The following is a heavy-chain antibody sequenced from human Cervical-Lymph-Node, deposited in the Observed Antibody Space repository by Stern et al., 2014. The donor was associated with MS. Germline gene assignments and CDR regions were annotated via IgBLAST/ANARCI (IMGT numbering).Heavy chain of an antibody. D-gene: IGHD6-6*01. Sequence: QVQLVQSGAEVKKPGSSVKVSCKASGGTFNTNVISWVRQAPGQGLQWMGGIIPIFGTALYAQQFQGRVPITANASTRSAYMERSSLRSEDTAVYYWARAAYSTSSYNYWGQGTLVIVSS. V-gene: IGHV1-69*01. CDR3: ARAAYSTSSYNY. J-gene: IGHJ4*02. CDR1: GGTFNTNV. CDR2: IIPIFGTA.